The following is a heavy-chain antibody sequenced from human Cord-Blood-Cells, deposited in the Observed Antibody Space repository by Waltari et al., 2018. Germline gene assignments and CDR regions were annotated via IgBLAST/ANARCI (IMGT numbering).Heavy chain of an antibody. D-gene: IGHD1-7*01. CDR3: ARGRSITGTTDY. CDR2: IWYDGSNK. Sequence: QAQLVASGGGVVMTGRSLRRFCAGSGFTFRNYGMHWVRQSPGKGLEWGAVIWYDGSNKYYADSVKGRFTIARDNSKNTLYLQMNSLRAEDTAVYYCARGRSITGTTDYWGQGTLVTVSS. CDR1: GFTFRNYG. J-gene: IGHJ4*02. V-gene: IGHV3-33*01.